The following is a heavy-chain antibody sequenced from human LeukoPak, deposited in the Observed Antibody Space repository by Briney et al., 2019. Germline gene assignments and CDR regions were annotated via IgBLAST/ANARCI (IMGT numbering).Heavy chain of an antibody. CDR1: GYSFTSYW. Sequence: GESLKISCKGSGYSFTSYWIGWVRQMPGKGLEWMGVIYPGDSDTRYSLSFQGQVTISADKSISTAYLQWSSLKASDTAMYYCARVGGYYDSSGEFDYWGQGTLVTVSS. CDR2: IYPGDSDT. D-gene: IGHD3-22*01. CDR3: ARVGGYYDSSGEFDY. J-gene: IGHJ4*02. V-gene: IGHV5-51*01.